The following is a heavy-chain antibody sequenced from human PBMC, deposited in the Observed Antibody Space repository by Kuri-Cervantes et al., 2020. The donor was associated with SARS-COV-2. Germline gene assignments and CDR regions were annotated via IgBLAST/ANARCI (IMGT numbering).Heavy chain of an antibody. Sequence: LSLTCAASAFTFSSYAMHWVRQAPGKGLEWVAIISYDGSNKYYADSVKGRFPISRDNSKNTLYLQMNSLRSEDTAMYYCAKDRVGVQDFWGQGTLVTVSS. J-gene: IGHJ4*02. D-gene: IGHD2-21*01. CDR2: ISYDGSNK. CDR1: AFTFSSYA. V-gene: IGHV3-30-3*01. CDR3: AKDRVGVQDF.